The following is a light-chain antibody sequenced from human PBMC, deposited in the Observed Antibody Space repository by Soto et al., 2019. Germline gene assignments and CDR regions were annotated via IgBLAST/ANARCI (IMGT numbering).Light chain of an antibody. CDR2: KDS. CDR1: ALPKHY. J-gene: IGLJ2*01. Sequence: SYELTQPPSVSVSPGQTARITCSGDALPKHYAYWYQQKPGQAPVLVIYKDSERPSGIPERFSGSSSGTTVTLTISGVQAEDEADYYCQSSDSSGTYVVFGGRTKLTVL. V-gene: IGLV3-25*03. CDR3: QSSDSSGTYVV.